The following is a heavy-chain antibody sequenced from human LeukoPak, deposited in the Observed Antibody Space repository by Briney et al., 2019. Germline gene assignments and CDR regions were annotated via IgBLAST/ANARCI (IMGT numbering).Heavy chain of an antibody. J-gene: IGHJ5*02. D-gene: IGHD6-25*01. CDR1: GFTFSDYY. CDR3: ARRSGRTPNYFDP. V-gene: IGHV4-59*08. CDR2: IYYNGRT. Sequence: LRLSCAASGFTFSDYYMSWIRQPPGKGLEWIGAIYYNGRTFYNPSLESRVTISVDTSKNQFSLKLTSVTAADTAVYYCARRSGRTPNYFDPWGQGTLVTVSS.